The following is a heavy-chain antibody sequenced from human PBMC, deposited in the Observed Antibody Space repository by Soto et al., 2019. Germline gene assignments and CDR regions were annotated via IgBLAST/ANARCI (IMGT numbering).Heavy chain of an antibody. Sequence: QVQLVQSGTEVKKPGASVKVPCKASGYTFTNYHIHWVRQAPEDGLEWMGRINPSGGTTIYAQKFQGRVTMTRDTSKSTVYMELSSLRSEDTAVYYCAREVFIDLNYFDYWGQGALVTVSS. D-gene: IGHD3-9*01. V-gene: IGHV1-46*01. CDR1: GYTFTNYH. J-gene: IGHJ4*02. CDR3: AREVFIDLNYFDY. CDR2: INPSGGTT.